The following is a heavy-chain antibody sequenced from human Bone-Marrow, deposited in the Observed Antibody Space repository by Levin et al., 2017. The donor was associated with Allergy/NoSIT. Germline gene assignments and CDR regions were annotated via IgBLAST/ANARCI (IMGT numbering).Heavy chain of an antibody. CDR1: GFSLSTSGVA. Sequence: SGPTLVKPTQTLTLTCSFSGFSLSTSGVAVGWIRQPPGKALEWLALIYWDDDKRYSPSLKSRLTITKDTSKNHVVLTMTNMRPVDTATYYCARLSESTSGWGSNWFDPWGQGTLVTVSS. J-gene: IGHJ5*02. CDR2: IYWDDDK. CDR3: ARLSESTSGWGSNWFDP. V-gene: IGHV2-5*02. D-gene: IGHD6-19*01.